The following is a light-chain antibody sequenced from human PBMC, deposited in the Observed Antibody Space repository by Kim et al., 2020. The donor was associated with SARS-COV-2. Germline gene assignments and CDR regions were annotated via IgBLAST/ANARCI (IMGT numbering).Light chain of an antibody. CDR2: GAS. CDR3: QQYNDGLRLT. Sequence: EIVMTQSPATLSVSPGERATLSCRASQSVSSNLAWYQQKPGQAPRLLMYGASTRATGVPARFSGSGSGTEFTLTIASLQSEDSAVYYCQQYNDGLRLTFGGGTKVDIK. CDR1: QSVSSN. V-gene: IGKV3-15*01. J-gene: IGKJ4*01.